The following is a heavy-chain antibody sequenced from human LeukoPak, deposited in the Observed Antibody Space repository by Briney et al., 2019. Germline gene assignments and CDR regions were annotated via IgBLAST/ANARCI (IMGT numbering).Heavy chain of an antibody. J-gene: IGHJ4*02. Sequence: AASVKVSCKASGYTFTSYDINWVRQATGQGLEWMGWMNANSGNTGYAQKFQGRVTMTRNTSISTAYMELSSLRSEDTAVYYCARAKYYDFWSGYKNPDYWGQGTLVTVSS. CDR1: GYTFTSYD. CDR2: MNANSGNT. CDR3: ARAKYYDFWSGYKNPDY. V-gene: IGHV1-8*01. D-gene: IGHD3-3*01.